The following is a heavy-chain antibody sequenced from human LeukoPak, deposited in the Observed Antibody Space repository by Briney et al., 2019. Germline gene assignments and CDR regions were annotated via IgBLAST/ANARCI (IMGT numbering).Heavy chain of an antibody. CDR2: ISYDGSNK. Sequence: PGGSLRLSCAASGFTFSSYAMHWVRQAPGKGLEWVAVISYDGSNKYYADSVKGRFTISRDNSKNTLYLQMNSLRAEDTAVYYCARVKGNYGSGSYQFLFDYWGQGTLVTVSS. D-gene: IGHD3-10*01. V-gene: IGHV3-30*04. CDR1: GFTFSSYA. J-gene: IGHJ4*02. CDR3: ARVKGNYGSGSYQFLFDY.